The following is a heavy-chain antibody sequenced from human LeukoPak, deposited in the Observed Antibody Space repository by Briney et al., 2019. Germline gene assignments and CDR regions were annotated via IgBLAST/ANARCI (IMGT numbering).Heavy chain of an antibody. J-gene: IGHJ4*02. Sequence: ASVKVSCKASGYTFSSYGISWVRQAAGQGLEWMGWMNPNSGNTGYTQKFQGRVTMTRDTAISTAYMELTSLRSEDTAVYFCARESGFYGSGSRYWGQGTLVTVSS. CDR3: ARESGFYGSGSRY. V-gene: IGHV1-8*02. CDR2: MNPNSGNT. D-gene: IGHD3-10*01. CDR1: GYTFSSYG.